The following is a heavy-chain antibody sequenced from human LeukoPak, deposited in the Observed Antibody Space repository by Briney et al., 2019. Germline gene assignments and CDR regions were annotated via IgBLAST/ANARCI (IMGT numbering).Heavy chain of an antibody. V-gene: IGHV3-23*01. D-gene: IGHD3-16*02. Sequence: SGGSLRLSCAASGFTFSSYAMSWGRPASGKGLEWVSFISASGGSIYYADSVKGRFTISRDTAKNTLYLQMNSLRAEDTAAYYFGKVGITDYVWGRYCYDSFFDFWGEGTVVTVSS. J-gene: IGHJ4*02. CDR3: GKVGITDYVWGRYCYDSFFDF. CDR1: GFTFSSYA. CDR2: ISASGGSI.